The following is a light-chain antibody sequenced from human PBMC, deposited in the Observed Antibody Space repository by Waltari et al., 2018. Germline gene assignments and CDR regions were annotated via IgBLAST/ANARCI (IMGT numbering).Light chain of an antibody. CDR2: DVV. J-gene: IGLJ3*02. V-gene: IGLV2-14*03. Sequence: QSVLTQPASVSASPGQSITIPCTGTSSDVGGYDYVSWYQQSPGKAPNLIIYDVVKRPSGVSTRFSASKSDNTASLTISGLQAEDEGDYYCCSYKRGATWVFGGGTALTVL. CDR1: SSDVGGYDY. CDR3: CSYKRGATWV.